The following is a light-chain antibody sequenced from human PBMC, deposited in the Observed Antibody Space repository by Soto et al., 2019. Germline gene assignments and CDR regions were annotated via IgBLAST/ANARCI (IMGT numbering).Light chain of an antibody. CDR2: DDS. Sequence: SSELTQPPSVSVAPGQTATVTCGGRNIGSKSVHWYQQKPGQAPVLVVHDDSDRPSGIPGRFSGSNSGDTATLTISGVEAGDEADYYCQVWDRSSNHWVFGGGTKVTVL. CDR3: QVWDRSSNHWV. V-gene: IGLV3-21*02. CDR1: NIGSKS. J-gene: IGLJ3*02.